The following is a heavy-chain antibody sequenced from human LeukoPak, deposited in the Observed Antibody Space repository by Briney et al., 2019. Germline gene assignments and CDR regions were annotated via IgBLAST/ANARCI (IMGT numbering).Heavy chain of an antibody. V-gene: IGHV4-61*01. CDR3: ARVLRGQQLHNTYYFDY. CDR2: IYYSGST. D-gene: IGHD6-13*01. CDR1: GGSISSGSYY. Sequence: SETLSLTCTVSGGSISSGSYYWSWIRQPPGKGLEWTGYIYYSGSTNYNPSLKSRVTISVDTSKNQFSLRLSSVTAADTAVYYCARVLRGQQLHNTYYFDYWGQGTLVTVSS. J-gene: IGHJ4*02.